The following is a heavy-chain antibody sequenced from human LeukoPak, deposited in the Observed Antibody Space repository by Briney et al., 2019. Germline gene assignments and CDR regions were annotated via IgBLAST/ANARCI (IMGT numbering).Heavy chain of an antibody. D-gene: IGHD1-26*01. CDR2: ISDSGSGT. CDR3: AKRESGSCYGRFDK. CDR1: GFTFNSYA. V-gene: IGHV3-23*01. J-gene: IGHJ4*02. Sequence: PGGSLRLSCAASGFTFNSYAMTWVRQAPGKGLEWVSTISDSGSGTKYAGSLKGRFIISRDNSKNTLYLQMNSLRAEDTAIYYCAKRESGSCYGRFDKWGQGTLVTVSS.